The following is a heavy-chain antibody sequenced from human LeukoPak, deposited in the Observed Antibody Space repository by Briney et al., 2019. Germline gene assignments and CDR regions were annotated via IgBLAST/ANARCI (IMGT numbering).Heavy chain of an antibody. CDR3: AKDRSSNRPLGYGMDV. Sequence: GGSLRLSCAASGFTFSSYAMSWVRQAPGKGLEWVSAISGSGGSTYYADSVKGRFTISRDNSKNTLYLQMNSLRAEDTAVYYCAKDRSSNRPLGYGMDVWGQGTTVTVSS. V-gene: IGHV3-23*01. CDR1: GFTFSSYA. CDR2: ISGSGGST. D-gene: IGHD1-14*01. J-gene: IGHJ6*02.